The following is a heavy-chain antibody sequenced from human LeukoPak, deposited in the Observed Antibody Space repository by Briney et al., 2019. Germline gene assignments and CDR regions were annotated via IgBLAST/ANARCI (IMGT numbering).Heavy chain of an antibody. D-gene: IGHD3-3*01. CDR1: GGSISSYY. Sequence: SETLSLTCTVSGGSISSYYWSWIRQPPGKGLEWIGSIYHSGSTYYNPSLKSRVTISVDTSKNQFSLKLSSVTAADTAVYYYARAFYDFWSGYYPVNWFDPWGQGTLVTVSS. V-gene: IGHV4-59*04. CDR3: ARAFYDFWSGYYPVNWFDP. CDR2: IYHSGST. J-gene: IGHJ5*02.